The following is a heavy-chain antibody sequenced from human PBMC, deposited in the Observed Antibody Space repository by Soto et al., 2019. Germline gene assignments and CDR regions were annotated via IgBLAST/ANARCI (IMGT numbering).Heavy chain of an antibody. D-gene: IGHD6-13*01. CDR2: ISGGTSST. CDR1: RFTFSSYA. J-gene: IGHJ4*02. V-gene: IGHV3-23*01. Sequence: GGSLRLSCAASRFTFSSYALSWVRQAPGKGLEWVSAISGGTSSTYYADSVKGRFTISRDNSKNTLYLQMNSLRAEDTAVYYCAKERWAAAGTTILAYWGQVSLVTVSS. CDR3: AKERWAAAGTTILAY.